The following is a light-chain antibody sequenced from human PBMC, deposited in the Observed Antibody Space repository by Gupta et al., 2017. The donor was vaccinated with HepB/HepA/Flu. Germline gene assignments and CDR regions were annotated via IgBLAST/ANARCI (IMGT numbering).Light chain of an antibody. CDR3: QQYGSSPPYT. V-gene: IGKV3-20*01. J-gene: IGKJ2*01. CDR2: GAS. Sequence: EIVLTQSPGTLSLSPGERASFSCRASQSVSNNYLAWCQQKPGRAPRLLIYGASSRATGIPDRFSGSGSGTDFTLTISRLEPEDYAVYYCQQYGSSPPYTFGQGTKVEIK. CDR1: QSVSNNY.